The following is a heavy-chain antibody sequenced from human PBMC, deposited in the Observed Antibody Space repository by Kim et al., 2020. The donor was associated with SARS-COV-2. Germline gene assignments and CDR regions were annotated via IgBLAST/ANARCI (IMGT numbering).Heavy chain of an antibody. D-gene: IGHD3-3*01. CDR2: IWYDGNTK. V-gene: IGHV3-33*01. Sequence: GGSLRLSCATSGFSFSSYGMHWVRQAPGKGLEWVAFIWYDGNTKFYAHSVKHRFTISRDNPKNTLYLQMNRLSAEDTGVYFCVGDPPMSGYAFAAWGQGTRVTVSS. J-gene: IGHJ3*01. CDR1: GFSFSSYG. CDR3: VGDPPMSGYAFAA.